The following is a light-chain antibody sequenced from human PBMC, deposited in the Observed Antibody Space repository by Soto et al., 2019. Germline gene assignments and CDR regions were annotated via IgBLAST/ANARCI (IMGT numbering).Light chain of an antibody. Sequence: QSVLTQPPSVSGAPGQRVTISCTGSSSNIGAGYDVHWYQQLPGEAPKLIIYGVTDRPSGVSNRFSGSKSGNTASLTVSGLQAEDEGDYYCSSYTATRTYVFGTGTKVTVL. CDR3: SSYTATRTYV. CDR1: SSNIGAGYD. J-gene: IGLJ1*01. V-gene: IGLV1-40*01. CDR2: GVT.